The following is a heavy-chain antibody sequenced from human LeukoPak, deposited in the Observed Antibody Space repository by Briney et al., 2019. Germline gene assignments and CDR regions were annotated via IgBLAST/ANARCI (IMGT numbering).Heavy chain of an antibody. J-gene: IGHJ5*02. D-gene: IGHD2-15*01. CDR2: INHSGST. CDR1: GGSFSGYY. CDR3: ASRSYCSGGSCYSDNWFDP. V-gene: IGHV4-34*01. Sequence: SETLSLTCAVYGGSFSGYYWSWIRQPPGKGLEWIGEINHSGSTNYNPSLKSRVTISVDTSKNQFSLKLSSVTAADTAVYYCASRSYCSGGSCYSDNWFDPWGQGTLVTVSS.